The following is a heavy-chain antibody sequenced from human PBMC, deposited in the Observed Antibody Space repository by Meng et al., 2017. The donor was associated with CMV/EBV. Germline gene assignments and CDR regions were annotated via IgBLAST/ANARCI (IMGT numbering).Heavy chain of an antibody. Sequence: GGSLRLSCAASGFTFSSYSMNWVRQAPGKGLEWVSCISSSSSNIYYADSVKGRFTISRDNAKNTLYLQMNSLRAEDTAVYYCARDYWGFDLVRPYGYCYCMDVWGQGTTVTVSS. CDR3: ARDYWGFDLVRPYGYCYCMDV. V-gene: IGHV3-21*01. J-gene: IGHJ6*02. D-gene: IGHD2-21*01. CDR2: ISSSSSNI. CDR1: GFTFSSYS.